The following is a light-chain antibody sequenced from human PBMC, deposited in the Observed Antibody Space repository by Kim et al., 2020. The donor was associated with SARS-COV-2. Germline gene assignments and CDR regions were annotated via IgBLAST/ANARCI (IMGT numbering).Light chain of an antibody. CDR2: LNTDGSH. J-gene: IGLJ3*02. CDR3: QTWDTGNWV. CDR1: SGLSRYA. Sequence: ASVKLTCTLGSGLSRYAIAWHQQRPERGPRYLMILNTDGSHTKGDGIPDRFSGSSSGAERYLTISSLQSEDEADYYCQTWDTGNWVFGGGTQLTVL. V-gene: IGLV4-69*01.